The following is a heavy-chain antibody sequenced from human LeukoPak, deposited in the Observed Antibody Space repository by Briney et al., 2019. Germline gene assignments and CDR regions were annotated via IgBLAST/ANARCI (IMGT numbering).Heavy chain of an antibody. CDR3: ASMTAAAGTRPFDY. CDR2: MNPNSGNT. D-gene: IGHD6-13*01. CDR1: GYTFTSYD. V-gene: IGHV1-8*01. J-gene: IGHJ4*02. Sequence: GASVTVSFKASGYTFTSYDINWVRQAPGQGLEWMGWMNPNSGNTGYAQKFQGRVTMTRNTSISTAYMELSSLRSEDTAVYYCASMTAAAGTRPFDYWGQGTLVTVSS.